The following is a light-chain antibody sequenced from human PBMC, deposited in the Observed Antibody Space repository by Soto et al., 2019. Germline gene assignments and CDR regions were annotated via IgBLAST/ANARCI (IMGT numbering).Light chain of an antibody. CDR2: GAS. Sequence: EIVMTQSPATLSVSPGERATLSCRASQSVSSNLAWYQQKPGQAPRLLIYGASTRDTGIPARFSGSGSGSEFTLTISSMQSEDVAVYYCQQYNNCPSCTFGQGTKVEIK. J-gene: IGKJ1*01. CDR3: QQYNNCPSCT. CDR1: QSVSSN. V-gene: IGKV3-15*01.